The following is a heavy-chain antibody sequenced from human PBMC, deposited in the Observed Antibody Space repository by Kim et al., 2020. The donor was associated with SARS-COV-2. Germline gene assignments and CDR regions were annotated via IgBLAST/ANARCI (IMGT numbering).Heavy chain of an antibody. D-gene: IGHD4-17*01. CDR3: ARVFRYYGGNSGAFDI. Sequence: SLKSRVTISVDTSKNPFSLKLSSVTAADTAAYYCARVFRYYGGNSGAFDIWGQGTMVTVSS. J-gene: IGHJ3*02. V-gene: IGHV4-39*01.